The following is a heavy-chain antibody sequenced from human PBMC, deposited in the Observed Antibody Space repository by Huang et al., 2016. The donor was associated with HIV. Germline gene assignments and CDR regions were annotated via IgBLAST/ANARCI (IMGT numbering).Heavy chain of an antibody. J-gene: IGHJ6*03. V-gene: IGHV1-18*01. CDR2: ISVYNGDT. CDR1: NYNFGSHG. Sequence: QVQLVQSGAEVKKPGASVKVSCAASNYNFGSHGISWVRQAPGQGLGWMGWISVYNGDTKYAQKFQGRVTMTRETSTRTAYMELTSLRFDDTAVYYCARSGFGVVITTTLDYYYMDVWGTGTTVTVSS. D-gene: IGHD3-3*01. CDR3: ARSGFGVVITTTLDYYYMDV.